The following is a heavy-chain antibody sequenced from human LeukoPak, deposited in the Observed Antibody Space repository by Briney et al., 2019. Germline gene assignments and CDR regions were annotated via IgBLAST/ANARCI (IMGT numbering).Heavy chain of an antibody. CDR1: GYSFSSYG. Sequence: ASVKVSCKASGYSFSSYGISWVRQAPGQGLEWMGIINPSGGSTSYAQKFQGRVTMTRDMSTSTVYMELSSLRSEDTAVYYCARGNDYYDSSGYYFRGAFDIWGQGTMVTVSS. CDR2: INPSGGST. J-gene: IGHJ3*02. D-gene: IGHD3-22*01. V-gene: IGHV1-46*01. CDR3: ARGNDYYDSSGYYFRGAFDI.